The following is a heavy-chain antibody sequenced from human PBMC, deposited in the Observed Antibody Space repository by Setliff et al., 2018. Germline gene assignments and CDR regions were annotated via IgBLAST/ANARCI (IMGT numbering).Heavy chain of an antibody. V-gene: IGHV5-51*01. Sequence: GESPKISCKGSGYSFTDYWIAWVRQTPGKGLEWMGTIYPGNADTRYSPSFQGQVTISTDTSINTAFLQWNNLKASDTAVYYCARRGERFSNWFDPWGQGTLVTVSA. CDR2: IYPGNADT. CDR3: ARRGERFSNWFDP. D-gene: IGHD2-21*01. CDR1: GYSFTDYW. J-gene: IGHJ5*02.